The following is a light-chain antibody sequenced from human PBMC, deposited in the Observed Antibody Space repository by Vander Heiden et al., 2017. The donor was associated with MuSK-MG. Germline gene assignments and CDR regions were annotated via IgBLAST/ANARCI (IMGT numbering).Light chain of an antibody. Sequence: DIVMTQSPLSLPVTPGEPASISCRSSQSLLHSNGYNYLDWYLQKPGQSPQLLIDLGSNRDSGVRDRFSGSGSGTDFTLKSSKVEAEDVGVYYNIQEQHHTFGQGTRLEIK. CDR2: LGS. CDR1: QSLLHSNGYNY. CDR3: IQEQHHT. J-gene: IGKJ5*01. V-gene: IGKV2-28*01.